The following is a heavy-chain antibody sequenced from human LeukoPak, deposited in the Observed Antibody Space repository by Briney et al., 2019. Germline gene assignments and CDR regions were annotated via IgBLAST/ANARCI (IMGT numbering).Heavy chain of an antibody. V-gene: IGHV3-23*01. CDR3: ARDFWSGSPD. CDR2: ISGSGGST. D-gene: IGHD3-3*01. CDR1: GFTFSSYA. J-gene: IGHJ4*02. Sequence: GGSLRLSCAASGFTFSSYAMSWVRQAPGKGLEWVSAISGSGGSTYYADSVKGRFTIPRDNANNSQYLQMNSLRAEDTAVYYCARDFWSGSPDWGQGTLVTVSS.